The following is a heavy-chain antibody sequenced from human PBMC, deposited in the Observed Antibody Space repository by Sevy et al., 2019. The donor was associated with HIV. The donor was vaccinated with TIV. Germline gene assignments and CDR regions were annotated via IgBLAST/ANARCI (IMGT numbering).Heavy chain of an antibody. CDR2: ISGSGGST. J-gene: IGHJ2*01. V-gene: IGHV3-23*01. Sequence: GGSLRLSCAASGFTFSSYAMSWVRQAPGKGLEWVSAISGSGGSTYHADTVKGRFTISRDKSKNTLYLQMNSLRAEDTAVYYCAKGKTGYCSGGSCYPNWYFDLWGRGTLVTVSS. CDR3: AKGKTGYCSGGSCYPNWYFDL. D-gene: IGHD2-15*01. CDR1: GFTFSSYA.